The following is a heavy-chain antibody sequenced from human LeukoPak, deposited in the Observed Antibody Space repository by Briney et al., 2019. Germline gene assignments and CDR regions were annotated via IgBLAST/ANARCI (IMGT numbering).Heavy chain of an antibody. Sequence: SETLSLTCTVSGGPISSYYWSWIRQPPGKGLEWIGYIYYSGSTNYNPSLKSRVTISVDTSKNQFSLKLSSVTAADTAVYYCARHDGDRRSNWFDPWGQGTLVTVSS. CDR3: ARHDGDRRSNWFDP. CDR1: GGPISSYY. J-gene: IGHJ5*02. D-gene: IGHD2-21*02. V-gene: IGHV4-59*08. CDR2: IYYSGST.